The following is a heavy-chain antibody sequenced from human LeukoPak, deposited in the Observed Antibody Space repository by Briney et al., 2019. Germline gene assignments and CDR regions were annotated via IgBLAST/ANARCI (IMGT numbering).Heavy chain of an antibody. V-gene: IGHV4-59*08. D-gene: IGHD3-16*01. CDR1: GGSISSYY. CDR3: ASAPKTYYDYVWGHTGAFDI. Sequence: SETLSLTCTVSGGSISSYYWSWIRQPPGKGLEWMGYIHYSGSTNYNPSLKSRVTISVDTSKNQFSLKLSSVTAADTAVYYCASAPKTYYDYVWGHTGAFDIWGQGTMVTVSS. CDR2: IHYSGST. J-gene: IGHJ3*02.